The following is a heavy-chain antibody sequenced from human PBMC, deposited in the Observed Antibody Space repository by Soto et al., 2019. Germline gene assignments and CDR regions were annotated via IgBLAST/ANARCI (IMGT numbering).Heavy chain of an antibody. CDR1: GFTFDDYA. Sequence: EVQLVESGGGLVQPGRSLRLSCAASGFTFDDYAMHWVRQAPGKGLEWVSGISWNSGSIGYADSVKGRFTISRDNAKNSLYLQMNSLRAEDTALYYCAKDTSPIVGAPAGYWGQGTLVTVSS. CDR3: AKDTSPIVGAPAGY. V-gene: IGHV3-9*01. CDR2: ISWNSGSI. J-gene: IGHJ4*02. D-gene: IGHD1-26*01.